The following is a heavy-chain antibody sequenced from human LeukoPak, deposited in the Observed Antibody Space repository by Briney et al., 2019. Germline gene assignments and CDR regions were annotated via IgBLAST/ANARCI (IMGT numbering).Heavy chain of an antibody. J-gene: IGHJ4*02. CDR2: ISSGSSSI. V-gene: IGHV3-48*02. Sequence: PGGSLRLSCAASGFTFSSCSMNWVRQVPGKGLEWVSYISSGSSSIYYADSVKGRFTISRDNAENSLYLQMNSLRDEDTAVYYCARGRATGRSGGDYWGQGTLVTVSS. CDR3: ARGRATGRSGGDY. D-gene: IGHD3-9*01. CDR1: GFTFSSCS.